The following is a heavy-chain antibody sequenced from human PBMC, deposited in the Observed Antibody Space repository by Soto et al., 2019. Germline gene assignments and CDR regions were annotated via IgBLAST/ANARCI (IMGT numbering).Heavy chain of an antibody. CDR1: GFTFSSYG. V-gene: IGHV3-33*01. CDR2: IWYDGSNK. Sequence: QVQLVESGGGVVQPGRSLRLSCAASGFTFSSYGMHWVRQAPGKGLEWVAVIWYDGSNKYYADSVKGRFTISRDNSKNTLYLQMNRLRAEDTAVYYCARDMMGDIVVVPAAPTSYYYYGMGVWGQGTTVPVSS. D-gene: IGHD2-2*01. J-gene: IGHJ6*02. CDR3: ARDMMGDIVVVPAAPTSYYYYGMGV.